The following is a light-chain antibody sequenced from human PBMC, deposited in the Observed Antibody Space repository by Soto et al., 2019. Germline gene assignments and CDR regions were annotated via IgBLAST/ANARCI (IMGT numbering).Light chain of an antibody. V-gene: IGLV2-14*01. J-gene: IGLJ2*01. CDR2: DVS. Sequence: QSALTQPASVSGSPGQSITISCTGTSSDVGGYNYVSWYQQHPGKAPNLMIYDVSNRPSGVSNSFSGSKSGNTASLTISGLQAEDEADYYCSSYTRSTDVVFGGGTKVTVL. CDR3: SSYTRSTDVV. CDR1: SSDVGGYNY.